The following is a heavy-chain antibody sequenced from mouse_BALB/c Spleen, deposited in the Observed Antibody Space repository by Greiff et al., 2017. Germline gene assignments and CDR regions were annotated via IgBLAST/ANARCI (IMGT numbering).Heavy chain of an antibody. D-gene: IGHD2-10*02. J-gene: IGHJ4*01. Sequence: VQLKESGPELVKPGASVKMSCKASGYTFTSYVMHWVKQKPGQGLEWIGYINPYNDGTKYNEKFKGKATLTSDKSSSTAYMELSSLTSEDSAVYYCAAYGLYYYAMDYWGQGTSVTVSS. CDR2: INPYNDGT. V-gene: IGHV1-14*01. CDR1: GYTFTSYV. CDR3: AAYGLYYYAMDY.